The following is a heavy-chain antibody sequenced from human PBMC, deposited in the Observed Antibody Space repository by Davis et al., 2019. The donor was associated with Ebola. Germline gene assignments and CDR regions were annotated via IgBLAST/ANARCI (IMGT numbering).Heavy chain of an antibody. J-gene: IGHJ6*02. V-gene: IGHV3-23*01. CDR2: ISGSGGST. CDR3: AKDHITRTVTTGYYGMDV. D-gene: IGHD4-11*01. Sequence: GESLKISCAASGFTFSSYAMSWVRQAPGKGLEWVSAISGSGGSTYYADSVKGRFTISRDNSKNTLYLQMNSLRAEDTAVYYCAKDHITRTVTTGYYGMDVWGQGTTVTVSS. CDR1: GFTFSSYA.